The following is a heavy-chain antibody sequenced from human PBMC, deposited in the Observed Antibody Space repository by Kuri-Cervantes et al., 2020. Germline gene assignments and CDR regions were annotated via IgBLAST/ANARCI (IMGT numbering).Heavy chain of an antibody. J-gene: IGHJ4*02. V-gene: IGHV3-30*01. CDR1: GLTFSSYA. D-gene: IGHD6-13*01. Sequence: LSLTCAASGLTFSSYAMHWVRQAPGKGLEWVAVISYDGSNKYYADSVKGRFTISRDNSKNTLDLQMNSLRAEDTAVYYCAKDLSSSWTFDYWGQGTLVTVSS. CDR3: AKDLSSSWTFDY. CDR2: ISYDGSNK.